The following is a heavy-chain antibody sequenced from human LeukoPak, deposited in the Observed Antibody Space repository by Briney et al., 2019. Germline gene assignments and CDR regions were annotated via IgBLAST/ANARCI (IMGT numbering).Heavy chain of an antibody. J-gene: IGHJ4*02. V-gene: IGHV4-59*01. D-gene: IGHD6-6*01. CDR1: GGSISSYY. Sequence: SETLSLTCTVSGGSISSYYWSWIRQPPGKGLEWIGYIYYSGSTNYNPSLKSRVTISVDTSKNQFSLKLSSVTAADTAVYYCARARAARQADHWGQGTLVTVSS. CDR3: ARARAARQADH. CDR2: IYYSGST.